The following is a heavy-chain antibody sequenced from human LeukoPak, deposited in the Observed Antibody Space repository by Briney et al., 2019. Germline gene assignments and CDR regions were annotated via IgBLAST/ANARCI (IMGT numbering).Heavy chain of an antibody. D-gene: IGHD2-2*01. CDR1: GYTFTTFY. J-gene: IGHJ4*02. CDR3: ARERGYCSDSACYGSDY. CDR2: VNPTSGVS. Sequence: ASVKVSCRTSGYTFTTFYIHWVRQAPGQGLEWMGMVNPTSGVSIYAQKLQGRVTMTRDTSTSTVYMELSSLTSDDAAVYFCARERGYCSDSACYGSDYWGQGTLVTVSS. V-gene: IGHV1-46*01.